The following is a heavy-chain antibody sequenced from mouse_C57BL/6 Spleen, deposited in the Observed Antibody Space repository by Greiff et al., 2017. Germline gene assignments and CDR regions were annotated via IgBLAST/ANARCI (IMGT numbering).Heavy chain of an antibody. J-gene: IGHJ2*01. D-gene: IGHD2-1*01. CDR2: ISGGGGNT. CDR3: ARPAYGNYGVFDY. CDR1: GFTFSSYT. Sequence: EVKLMESGGGLVKPGGSLKLSCAASGFTFSSYTMSWVRQTPEKRLEWVATISGGGGNTYYPDSVKGRFTISRDNAKNTLYLRMSRLRSEDTALYYCARPAYGNYGVFDYWGQGTTLTVSS. V-gene: IGHV5-9*01.